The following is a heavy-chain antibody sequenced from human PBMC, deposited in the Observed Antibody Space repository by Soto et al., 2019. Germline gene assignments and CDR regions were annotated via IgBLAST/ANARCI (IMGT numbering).Heavy chain of an antibody. V-gene: IGHV3-53*02. Sequence: EMQLVETGGGLIQPGGSLRLSCAASGFTVSSDHMSWVRQAPGKGLEWISVMYYGGTTYYADSVQSRFTISRDSSTNTLYLQMTDLRADDTAVYYCAREAAGFDLWGQGTMVTVSS. CDR1: GFTVSSDH. D-gene: IGHD6-13*01. CDR2: MYYGGTT. CDR3: AREAAGFDL. J-gene: IGHJ3*01.